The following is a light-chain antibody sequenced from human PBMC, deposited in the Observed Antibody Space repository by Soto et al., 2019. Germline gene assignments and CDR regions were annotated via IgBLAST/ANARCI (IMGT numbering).Light chain of an antibody. V-gene: IGKV3-20*01. CDR2: GAS. CDR1: QSVSTSY. Sequence: EIVLTQSPGTLHLPPGERPTLSCSASQSVSTSYLAWYQQKPGQAPRLLIYGASNRATGIPDRFSGSGSGTDFTLTISRLEPEDFAVYYCQQYGSPLTFGGGTKVDIK. J-gene: IGKJ4*01. CDR3: QQYGSPLT.